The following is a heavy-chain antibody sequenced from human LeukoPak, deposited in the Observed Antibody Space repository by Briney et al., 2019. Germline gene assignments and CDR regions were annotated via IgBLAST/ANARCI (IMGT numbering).Heavy chain of an antibody. V-gene: IGHV4-34*01. D-gene: IGHD6-19*01. J-gene: IGHJ4*02. CDR3: AINPSGWTYFDY. CDR1: GGSFSGYY. Sequence: PSETLSLTCAVYGGSFSGYYWSWIRQPPGKGLEWIGEINHSGSTNYNPSLKSRVTISVDTSKNQFSLKLSSVTAADTAVYYCAINPSGWTYFDYWGQGTLVTVSS. CDR2: INHSGST.